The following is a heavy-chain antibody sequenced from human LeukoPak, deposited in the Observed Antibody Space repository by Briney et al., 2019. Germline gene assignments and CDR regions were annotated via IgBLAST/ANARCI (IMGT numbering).Heavy chain of an antibody. CDR2: IIPIFGTA. Sequence: SVMVSCKASGGTFSSYAISWVRQAPGQGLEWMGGIIPIFGTANYAQKFQGRVTITADESTSTAYMELSSLRSEDTAVYYCARSYPIYGSGSYYPAYYYYYMDVWGKGTTVTISS. CDR1: GGTFSSYA. CDR3: ARSYPIYGSGSYYPAYYYYYMDV. D-gene: IGHD3-10*01. V-gene: IGHV1-69*01. J-gene: IGHJ6*03.